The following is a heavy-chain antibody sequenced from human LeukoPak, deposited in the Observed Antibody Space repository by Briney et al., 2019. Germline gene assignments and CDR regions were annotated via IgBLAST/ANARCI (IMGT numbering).Heavy chain of an antibody. D-gene: IGHD5-18*01. CDR1: GGSIGRYY. V-gene: IGHV4-59*01. CDR2: IYYSGNT. Sequence: WETLSLTCSVSGGSIGRYYWSWIRQPPGKGLEWIGHIYYSGNTNYNPSLKSRVTISVDTSKNQFSLKLSSVTAADTAMYYCARSGRGYSYGPDYWGQGTLVTVSS. CDR3: ARSGRGYSYGPDY. J-gene: IGHJ4*02.